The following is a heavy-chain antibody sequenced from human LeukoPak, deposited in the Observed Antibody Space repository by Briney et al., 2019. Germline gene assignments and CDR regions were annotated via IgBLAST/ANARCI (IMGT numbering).Heavy chain of an antibody. CDR1: GFTFDDYT. Sequence: GGSLRLSCAASGFTFDDYTMHWVRQAPGKGLEWVSLISWDGGSTYYADSVKGRFTISRDNSKNSLYLQMNSLRTEDTALYYCAKAGYCSSTSCFTYYYYMDVWGKGTTVTVPS. D-gene: IGHD2-2*01. J-gene: IGHJ6*03. CDR2: ISWDGGST. CDR3: AKAGYCSSTSCFTYYYYMDV. V-gene: IGHV3-43*01.